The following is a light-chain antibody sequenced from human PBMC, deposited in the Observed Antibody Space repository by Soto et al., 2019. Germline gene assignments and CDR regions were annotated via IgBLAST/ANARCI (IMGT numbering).Light chain of an antibody. J-gene: IGLJ3*02. V-gene: IGLV1-44*01. CDR2: SNN. CDR1: SSNIGSNT. CDR3: AAWDDSLDGPV. Sequence: QSVLTQPPSASGAPGQRVTISCSGSSSNIGSNTVNWYQQFPGTAPRVLMYSNNQRPSGVPDRFSGSKSGTSVFLAIGGLESDDEADYYCAAWDDSLDGPVFGGGTKVTVL.